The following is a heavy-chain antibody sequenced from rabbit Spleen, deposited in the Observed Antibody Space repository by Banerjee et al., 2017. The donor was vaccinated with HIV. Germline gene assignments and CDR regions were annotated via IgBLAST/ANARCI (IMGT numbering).Heavy chain of an antibody. Sequence: QSLEESGGGLVKPGASLTLTCTASGFSFSSKWKSWVRQAPGKGLQWFACSDNSDGDTDYANWTKGRFNISQASATTVTPHVTCVKTADTSSACGARSYVNDFDLWGPGTLVTVS. CDR2: SDNSDGDT. J-gene: IGHJ2*01. CDR3: ARSYVNDFDL. D-gene: IGHD6-1*01. V-gene: IGHV1S40*01. CDR1: GFSFSSKW.